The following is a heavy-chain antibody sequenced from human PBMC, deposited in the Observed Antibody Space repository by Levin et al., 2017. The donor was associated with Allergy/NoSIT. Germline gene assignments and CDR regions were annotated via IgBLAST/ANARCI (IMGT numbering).Heavy chain of an antibody. CDR3: ARGLSEEGYFDL. D-gene: IGHD2-15*01. Sequence: GSLRLSCSVYGGSFSAYYWNWIRQPPGKGLEWIGDINHNGSTNYNPSLKSRVTISVDTSKKQFSLKLRSVTAADTAVYYCARGLSEEGYFDLWGRGTLVTISS. CDR1: GGSFSAYY. V-gene: IGHV4-34*01. J-gene: IGHJ2*01. CDR2: INHNGST.